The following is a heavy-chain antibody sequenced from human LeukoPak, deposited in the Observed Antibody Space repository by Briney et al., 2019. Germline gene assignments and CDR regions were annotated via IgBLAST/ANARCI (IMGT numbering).Heavy chain of an antibody. CDR1: GFTVSSNY. CDR3: ARQGELELRTFFDY. D-gene: IGHD1-7*01. CDR2: IYSGGST. Sequence: GGSLRLSCAASGFTVSSNYMSWIRQAPGKGLEWVSVIYSGGSTYYADSVKGRFTISRDNSKNTLYLQMNSLRAEDTAVYYCARQGELELRTFFDYWGQGTMVTVSS. J-gene: IGHJ4*02. V-gene: IGHV3-66*02.